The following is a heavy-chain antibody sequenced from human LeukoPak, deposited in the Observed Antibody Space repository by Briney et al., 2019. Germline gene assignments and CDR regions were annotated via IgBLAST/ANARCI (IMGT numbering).Heavy chain of an antibody. Sequence: ASVKVSCKASGGTFSSYAISWVRQAPGQGLEWMGGIIPIFGTANYAQKFQGRVTITADESTSTAYMELSSLRSEDTAVYYCARLSAMGVYYYYYGMDVWGQGTTVTVSS. V-gene: IGHV1-69*13. CDR3: ARLSAMGVYYYYYGMDV. J-gene: IGHJ6*02. CDR2: IIPIFGTA. CDR1: GGTFSSYA. D-gene: IGHD2-2*01.